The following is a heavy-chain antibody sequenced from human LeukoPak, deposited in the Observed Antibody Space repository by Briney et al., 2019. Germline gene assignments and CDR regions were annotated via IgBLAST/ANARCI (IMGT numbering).Heavy chain of an antibody. CDR2: ISSSGSAI. V-gene: IGHV3-48*03. D-gene: IGHD2-2*01. J-gene: IGHJ2*01. CDR1: GFTFSSYE. CDR3: ARCATPYRYFDL. Sequence: GGSLRLSCAASGFTFSSYEMNWVRQAPGKGLEWISYISSSGSAIYYADSVKGRFTISRDNAKNSLYLQMDSLRAEDTAVYYCARCATPYRYFDLWGRGTLVTVSS.